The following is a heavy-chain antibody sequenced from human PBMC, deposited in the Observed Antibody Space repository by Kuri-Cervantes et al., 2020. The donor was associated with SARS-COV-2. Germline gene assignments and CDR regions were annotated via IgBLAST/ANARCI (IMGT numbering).Heavy chain of an antibody. V-gene: IGHV4-39*07. Sequence: SETLSLTCTVSGGSISSSSYYWGWIRQPPGKGLEWIGSIYYSGSTYYNPSLKSRVTISVDTSKNQFSLRLSSVTATDAAIYYCARATSLHSNMRGGVDVWGQGTTVTVSS. CDR3: ARATSLHSNMRGGVDV. D-gene: IGHD3-16*01. J-gene: IGHJ6*02. CDR2: IYYSGST. CDR1: GGSISSSSYY.